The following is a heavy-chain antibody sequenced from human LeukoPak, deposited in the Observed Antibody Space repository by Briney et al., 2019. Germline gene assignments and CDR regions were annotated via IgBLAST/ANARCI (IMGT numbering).Heavy chain of an antibody. V-gene: IGHV1-8*01. CDR3: ASWSGSSSWYDYYYGMDV. Sequence: AASVKVSCKASGYTFTSYDINWVRQATGQGLEWMGWMNPNSGNTGYAQKFQGRVTMTRNTSIGTAYMELSSLRSEDTAVYYCASWSGSSSWYDYYYGMDVWGQGTTVTVSS. CDR1: GYTFTSYD. J-gene: IGHJ6*02. D-gene: IGHD6-13*01. CDR2: MNPNSGNT.